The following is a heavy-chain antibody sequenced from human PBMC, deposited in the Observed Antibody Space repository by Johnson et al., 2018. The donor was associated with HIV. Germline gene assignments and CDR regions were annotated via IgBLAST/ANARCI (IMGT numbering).Heavy chain of an antibody. V-gene: IGHV3-30*04. CDR3: ARGNGWADFWSGRGAFDI. J-gene: IGHJ3*02. Sequence: QVQLVESGGGVVQPGRSLRLSCAASRFTFSSYAMHWVRQAPGKGLEWVAVISYDGSKKYYADSVKGRFTISRDNAKISLYLQMNSLRAEDTALYYCARGNGWADFWSGRGAFDIWGQGTMVTVSS. CDR1: RFTFSSYA. D-gene: IGHD3-3*01. CDR2: ISYDGSKK.